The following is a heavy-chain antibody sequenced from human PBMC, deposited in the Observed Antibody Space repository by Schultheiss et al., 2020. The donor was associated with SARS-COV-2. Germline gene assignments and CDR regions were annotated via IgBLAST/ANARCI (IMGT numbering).Heavy chain of an antibody. V-gene: IGHV3-30*07. Sequence: GGSLRLSCAASGFTFSSYAMHWVRQAPGKGLEWVAVISYDGSNKYYADSVKGRFTISRDNAKNSLYLQMNSLRAEDTAVYYCARDKYYDFWSGFRHHYYYGMDVWGQGTTVTVSS. J-gene: IGHJ6*02. D-gene: IGHD3-3*01. CDR1: GFTFSSYA. CDR2: ISYDGSNK. CDR3: ARDKYYDFWSGFRHHYYYGMDV.